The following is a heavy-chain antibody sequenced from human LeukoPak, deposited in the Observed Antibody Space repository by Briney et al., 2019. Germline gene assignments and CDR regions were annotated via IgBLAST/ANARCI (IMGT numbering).Heavy chain of an antibody. CDR2: INPSTGST. CDR1: GYTFTGYY. Sequence: ASVKVSCKASGYTFTGYYMHWVRQAPGQGLEWMGIINPSTGSTSYAQKFQGRVTMTRDTSTSTVYMDLSSLRSEDTAVYYCASGPVAGLDYWGQGTLVTVST. V-gene: IGHV1-46*01. D-gene: IGHD6-19*01. J-gene: IGHJ4*02. CDR3: ASGPVAGLDY.